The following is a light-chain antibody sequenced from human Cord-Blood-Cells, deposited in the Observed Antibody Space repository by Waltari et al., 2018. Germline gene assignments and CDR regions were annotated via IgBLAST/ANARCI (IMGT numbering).Light chain of an antibody. J-gene: IGLJ2*01. CDR2: EGS. CDR3: CSYAGSSTFVV. V-gene: IGLV2-23*01. CDR1: SSDVGSYNL. Sequence: QSALTQPASVSGSPGQSITISCTGTSSDVGSYNLVSWYQQHPGKAPKLMIYEGSKRPSGVSSRVSGSKCGNTASLTISGLQAEDEADYYCCSYAGSSTFVVFGGGTKLTVL.